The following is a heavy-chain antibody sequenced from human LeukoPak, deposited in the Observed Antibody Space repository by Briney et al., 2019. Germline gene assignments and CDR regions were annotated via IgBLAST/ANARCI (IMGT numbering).Heavy chain of an antibody. J-gene: IGHJ6*02. CDR1: GGSISSYY. CDR3: ARGSSSDFWSGYYNPLWYYYYGMDV. D-gene: IGHD3-3*01. Sequence: SETLSLTCTVSGGSISSYYWSWIRQPPGKGLEWIGYIYYSGSTSYNPSLKSRVTISVDTSKNQFSLKLSSVTAADTAVYYCARGSSSDFWSGYYNPLWYYYYGMDVWGQGTTVTVSS. CDR2: IYYSGST. V-gene: IGHV4-59*01.